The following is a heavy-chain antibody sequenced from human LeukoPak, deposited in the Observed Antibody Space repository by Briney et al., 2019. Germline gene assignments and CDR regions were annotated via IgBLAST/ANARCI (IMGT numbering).Heavy chain of an antibody. CDR3: ARDRGSSGWYEAYYYYYYGMDV. Sequence: ASVKVSCKASGYTFTSYGISWVRQAPGQGLERMGWISAYNGNTNYAQKLQGRVTMTTDTSTSTAYMELRSLRSDDTAVYYCARDRGSSGWYEAYYYYYYGMDVWGQGTTVTVSS. J-gene: IGHJ6*02. CDR1: GYTFTSYG. D-gene: IGHD6-19*01. CDR2: ISAYNGNT. V-gene: IGHV1-18*01.